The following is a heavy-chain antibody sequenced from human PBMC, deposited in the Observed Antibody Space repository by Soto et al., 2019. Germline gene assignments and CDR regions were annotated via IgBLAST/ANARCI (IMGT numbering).Heavy chain of an antibody. V-gene: IGHV4-38-2*01. CDR2: IYHSGST. J-gene: IGHJ6*02. CDR1: GYSISSGYY. D-gene: IGHD4-17*01. CDR3: ARGTGGDSYYYYGMDV. Sequence: PSETLSLTCAVSGYSISSGYYWGWIRQPPGKGLEWIGSIYHSGSTYYNPSLKSRVTISVDTSKNQFSLKLSSVTAPDTAVYYCARGTGGDSYYYYGMDVWGQGTTVTVSS.